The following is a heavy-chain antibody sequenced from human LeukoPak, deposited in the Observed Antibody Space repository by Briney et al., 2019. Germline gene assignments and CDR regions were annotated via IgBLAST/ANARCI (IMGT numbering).Heavy chain of an antibody. D-gene: IGHD5-18*01. CDR3: AKDFIFGYTYGY. CDR1: GFTFSSYG. V-gene: IGHV3-30*18. J-gene: IGHJ4*02. CDR2: ISYDGSNK. Sequence: GGSLRLSCAASGFTFSSYGMHWVRQAPGKGLEWVAVISYDGSNKYYADSVKGRFTISRDNSKNTLYLQMNSLRAEDTAVYYCAKDFIFGYTYGYWGQGTLVTVSS.